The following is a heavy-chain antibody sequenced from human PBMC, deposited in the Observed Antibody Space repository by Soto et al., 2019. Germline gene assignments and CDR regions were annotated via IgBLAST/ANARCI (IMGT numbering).Heavy chain of an antibody. J-gene: IGHJ5*02. CDR2: IYYSGST. D-gene: IGHD6-19*01. CDR1: GGSINSSSYF. Sequence: KTSETLSLTCSVSGGSINSSSYFWGWDRQPPGKGLEWIGSIYYSGSTYYNPSLRSRVTISVDTSKNQFSLKLSSVTAADTAVFYCARHYSSGSRNWFDPWGQGTLVTVSS. CDR3: ARHYSSGSRNWFDP. V-gene: IGHV4-39*01.